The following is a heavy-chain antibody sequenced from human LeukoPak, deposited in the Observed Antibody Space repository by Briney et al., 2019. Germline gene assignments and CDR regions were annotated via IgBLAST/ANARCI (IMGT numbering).Heavy chain of an antibody. D-gene: IGHD3-22*01. CDR1: GYTFTSCD. CDR2: MNPNSGNT. V-gene: IGHV1-8*01. CDR3: ARGRYYYDSSGYDAFDI. Sequence: ASVKVSCKASGYTFTSCDINWVRQATGQGLEWMGWMNPNSGNTGYAQKFQGRVTMTRNTSISTAYMELSSLRSEDTAVYYCARGRYYYDSSGYDAFDIWGQGTMVTVSS. J-gene: IGHJ3*02.